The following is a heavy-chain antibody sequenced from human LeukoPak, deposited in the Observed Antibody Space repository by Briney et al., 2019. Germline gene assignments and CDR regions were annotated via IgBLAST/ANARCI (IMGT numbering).Heavy chain of an antibody. CDR3: ARRKTYYYDSSGYSSGFDY. CDR2: INPDSGGT. J-gene: IGHJ4*02. Sequence: PEASVKVSCKASGYTFTGYYMHWVRQAPGQGLEWMGWINPDSGGTNYAQKFQGRVTMTRDTSISTAYMELSRLRSEDTAVYYCARRKTYYYDSSGYSSGFDYWGQGTLVTVSS. V-gene: IGHV1-2*02. CDR1: GYTFTGYY. D-gene: IGHD3-22*01.